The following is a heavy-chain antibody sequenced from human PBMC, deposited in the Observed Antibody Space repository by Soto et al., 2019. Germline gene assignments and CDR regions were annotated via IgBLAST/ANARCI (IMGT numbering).Heavy chain of an antibody. CDR3: ANSNYYDSQRDY. Sequence: PGGSLRLSCAASGFTFSSYAMSWVRQAPGKGLEWVSAISGSGGSTYCADSVKGRFTISRDNSKNTLYLQMNSLRAEDTAVYYCANSNYYDSQRDYWGQGTLVTVSS. CDR2: ISGSGGST. V-gene: IGHV3-23*01. CDR1: GFTFSSYA. J-gene: IGHJ4*02. D-gene: IGHD3-22*01.